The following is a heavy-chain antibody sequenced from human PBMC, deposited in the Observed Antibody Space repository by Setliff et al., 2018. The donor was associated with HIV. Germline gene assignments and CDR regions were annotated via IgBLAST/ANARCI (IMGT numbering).Heavy chain of an antibody. V-gene: IGHV4-34*01. CDR2: INHSGST. D-gene: IGHD6-19*01. CDR1: GGSFSGYY. J-gene: IGHJ4*02. Sequence: SETLSLTCAVFGGSFSGYYWSWIRQPPGKGLEWIGEINHSGSTDYNPSLKSRVTISVDTSKNQFSLNLSSVTAADTAMYYCARWVYNSAWSLDYWGQGTLVTVSS. CDR3: ARWVYNSAWSLDY.